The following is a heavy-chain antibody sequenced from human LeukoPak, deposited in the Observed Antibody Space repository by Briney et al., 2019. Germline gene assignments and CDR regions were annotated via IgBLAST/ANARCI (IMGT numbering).Heavy chain of an antibody. CDR2: VHFSGST. V-gene: IGHV4-4*07. J-gene: IGHJ4*02. CDR3: TRDESSRDHSGGYHY. Sequence: PSETLSLTCAVSGASVTSHHWAWIRQPAGKGLEWVGRVHFSGSTNYNPSLRSRVAISLDKSKNELSLTLKSVSAADTAVYYCTRDESSRDHSGGYHYWGRGVLVTVSS. D-gene: IGHD2-15*01. CDR1: GASVTSHH.